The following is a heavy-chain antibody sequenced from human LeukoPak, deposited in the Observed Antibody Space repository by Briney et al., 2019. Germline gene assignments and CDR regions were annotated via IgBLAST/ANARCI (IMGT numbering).Heavy chain of an antibody. D-gene: IGHD3-22*01. CDR2: INPNSGGT. J-gene: IGHJ4*02. CDR1: GYTFTGYY. CDR3: ARDRYYDSSGYYFDY. Sequence: ASVKVSCKASGYTFTGYYMHWVRQAPGQGLEWMGWINPNSGGTNYAQKFQGRVTMTRDTSISTAYMGLSRLRSDDTAVYYCARDRYYDSSGYYFDYWGQGTLVTVSS. V-gene: IGHV1-2*02.